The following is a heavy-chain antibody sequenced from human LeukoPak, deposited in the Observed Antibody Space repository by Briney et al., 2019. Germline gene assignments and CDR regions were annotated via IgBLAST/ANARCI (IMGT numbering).Heavy chain of an antibody. CDR3: ASETDFWSGYGIDY. CDR1: GGSISSGSYY. D-gene: IGHD3-3*01. Sequence: PSETLSLTCTVSGGSISSGSYYWSWIRQPAGKGLEWIGRIYTSGSTNYNPSLKSRVTISVDTSKNQFSLKLSSVTAADTAVYYCASETDFWSGYGIDYWGQGTLVTVSS. J-gene: IGHJ4*02. V-gene: IGHV4-61*02. CDR2: IYTSGST.